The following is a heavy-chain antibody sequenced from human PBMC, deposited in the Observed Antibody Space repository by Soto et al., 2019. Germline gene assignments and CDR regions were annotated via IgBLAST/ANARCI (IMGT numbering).Heavy chain of an antibody. D-gene: IGHD6-19*01. J-gene: IGHJ6*02. CDR3: AKDRWYSSGWYNYYCMDV. V-gene: IGHV3-23*01. Sequence: EVQLLDSGGGLVQPGGSLRLSCAASGFTCSTYAMTWVRQAPGKGLDFVSSISDTGGSTYYADSVKGRFTISRDNSKNTLYLQMNSLKAEDTAVYYCAKDRWYSSGWYNYYCMDVWGQGTTVTVSS. CDR1: GFTCSTYA. CDR2: ISDTGGST.